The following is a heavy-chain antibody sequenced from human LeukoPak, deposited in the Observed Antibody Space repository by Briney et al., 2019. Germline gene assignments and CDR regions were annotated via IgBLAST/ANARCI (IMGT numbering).Heavy chain of an antibody. CDR3: ARQGLRYGDFWSGYLYYFDY. J-gene: IGHJ4*02. V-gene: IGHV4-39*01. D-gene: IGHD3-3*01. CDR2: IYYSGST. CDR1: GGSISSSSYY. Sequence: SETLSLTCTVSGGSISSSSYYWGWIRQPPGKGLEWIGSIYYSGSTYYNPSLKSRVTISVDTSKNQFSLKLSSVTAADTAVYYCARQGLRYGDFWSGYLYYFDYWGQGILVTVSS.